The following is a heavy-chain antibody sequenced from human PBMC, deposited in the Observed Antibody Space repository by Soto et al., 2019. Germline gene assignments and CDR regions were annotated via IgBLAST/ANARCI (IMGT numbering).Heavy chain of an antibody. J-gene: IGHJ4*02. D-gene: IGHD6-19*01. CDR3: ARDLIAVADPFDY. CDR2: INTGNGNT. V-gene: IGHV1-3*04. Sequence: ASVKVSCKASGYTFTSYAMHWVRQAPGQRLEWMGWINTGNGNTKYSQKFQGRVTITRDTSASTAYMELSSLRSEDTAVYYCARDLIAVADPFDYWGQGTLVTVSS. CDR1: GYTFTSYA.